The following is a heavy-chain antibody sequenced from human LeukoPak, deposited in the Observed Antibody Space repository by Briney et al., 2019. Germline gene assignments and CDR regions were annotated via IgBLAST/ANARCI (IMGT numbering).Heavy chain of an antibody. V-gene: IGHV3-23*01. CDR1: GFTFSSYA. CDR2: ISAAGGST. J-gene: IGHJ3*02. Sequence: PGGSLRLSCAASGFTFSSYAMSWVRQAPGKGLEWVSAISAAGGSTYYADSVKVRFTISRDNSKNTVYLQMNSLRAEDTALDYCAKDPLGTTSAFDIWGQGTMVTVCS. CDR3: AKDPLGTTSAFDI. D-gene: IGHD1-7*01.